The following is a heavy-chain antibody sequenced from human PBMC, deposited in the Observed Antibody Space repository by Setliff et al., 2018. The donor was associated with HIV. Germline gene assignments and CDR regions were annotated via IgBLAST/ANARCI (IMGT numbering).Heavy chain of an antibody. V-gene: IGHV4-34*01. CDR2: INHRGGV. Sequence: PSETLSLTCAVYGGSLSGFYWNWIRQSPGKGLEWIGEINHRGGVNYNPSFNSRLTMSVDTSKNQFSLKLTSVTAADTAVYYCARRGIWFGLNELSGRHWFDPWGQGTLVTVSS. CDR3: ARRGIWFGLNELSGRHWFDP. CDR1: GGSLSGFY. J-gene: IGHJ5*02. D-gene: IGHD3-10*01.